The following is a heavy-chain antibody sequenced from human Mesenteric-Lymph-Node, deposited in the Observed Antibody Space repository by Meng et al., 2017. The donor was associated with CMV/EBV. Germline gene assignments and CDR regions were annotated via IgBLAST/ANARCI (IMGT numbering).Heavy chain of an antibody. CDR3: ARGGAYCGGDCYFPLGYYYYGMDV. CDR1: GNTFTSDY. CDR2: INPSGGST. J-gene: IGHJ6*02. D-gene: IGHD2-21*01. Sequence: ASVKVSCKGSGNTFTSDYMHWVRQAPGQGLEWMGIINPSGGSTSYAQKFQGRVTMTRDTSTSTVYMELSSLRSEDTAVYYCARGGAYCGGDCYFPLGYYYYGMDVWGQGTTVTVSS. V-gene: IGHV1-46*01.